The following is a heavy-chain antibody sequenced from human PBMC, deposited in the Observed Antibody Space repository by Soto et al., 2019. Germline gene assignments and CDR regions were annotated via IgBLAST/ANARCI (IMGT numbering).Heavy chain of an antibody. D-gene: IGHD1-26*01. CDR2: IIPIFGTA. V-gene: IGHV1-69*13. Sequence: APVKVSCKASGGTFSSYAISWVRQAPGQGLEWMGGIIPIFGTANYAQKFQGRVTITADESTSTAYMELSSLRSEDTAVYYCARARTSGSYFVFDYWGQGTLVTVSS. J-gene: IGHJ4*02. CDR3: ARARTSGSYFVFDY. CDR1: GGTFSSYA.